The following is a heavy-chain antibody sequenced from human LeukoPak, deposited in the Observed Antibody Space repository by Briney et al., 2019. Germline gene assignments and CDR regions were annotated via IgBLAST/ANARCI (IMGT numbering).Heavy chain of an antibody. CDR3: AMTYCSGGSCYLGAPRFDY. Sequence: SETLSLTCTVSGGSISSYYWSWIRQPPGKGLEWIGYIYYSGSTNYNPSLKSRVTISVDTSKNQFSLKLSSVTAADTAVYYCAMTYCSGGSCYLGAPRFDYWGQGTLVTVSS. D-gene: IGHD2-15*01. J-gene: IGHJ4*02. CDR1: GGSISSYY. CDR2: IYYSGST. V-gene: IGHV4-59*01.